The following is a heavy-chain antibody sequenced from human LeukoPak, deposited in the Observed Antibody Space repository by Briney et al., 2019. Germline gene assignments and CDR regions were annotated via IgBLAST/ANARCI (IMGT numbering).Heavy chain of an antibody. V-gene: IGHV3-23*01. J-gene: IGHJ4*02. CDR2: ISGSGGST. Sequence: PGGSLRLSCAASGFTFSTYSMSWVRQAPGKGLEWVSAISGSGGSTYYADSVKGRFTISRDNSKNTLYLQMNSLRAEDTAVYYCAKDYSSGYYYVDYWGQGTLVTVSS. CDR1: GFTFSTYS. D-gene: IGHD3-22*01. CDR3: AKDYSSGYYYVDY.